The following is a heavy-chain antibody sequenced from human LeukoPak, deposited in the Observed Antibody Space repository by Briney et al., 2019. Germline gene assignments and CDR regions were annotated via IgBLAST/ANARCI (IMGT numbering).Heavy chain of an antibody. CDR3: ARRRITLYYFDF. Sequence: PSETLSLTCTVSGGSISSSRYSWGWIRQPPGKGLEWIGTINYSGSTYYNPSVKSRVTVSVDTSKNQFYLQLSSVTAADTAVYYCARRRITLYYFDFWGQGTLVTVSS. V-gene: IGHV4-39*01. CDR1: GGSISSSRYS. J-gene: IGHJ4*02. CDR2: INYSGST. D-gene: IGHD3-10*01.